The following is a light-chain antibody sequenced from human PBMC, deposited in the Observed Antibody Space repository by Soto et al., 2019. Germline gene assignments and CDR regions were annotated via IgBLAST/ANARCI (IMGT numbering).Light chain of an antibody. Sequence: DIQMTQSPSSLSASVGDRVTITCRASQTISQYLNWYQQKPGKAPILLISAASHLESGVPSRCRDSRSGTDFALTVSSLQPEEFACYYCQQSCSSPSLPFGGGTKVEIK. J-gene: IGKJ4*01. CDR1: QTISQY. CDR2: AAS. V-gene: IGKV1-39*01. CDR3: QQSCSSPSLP.